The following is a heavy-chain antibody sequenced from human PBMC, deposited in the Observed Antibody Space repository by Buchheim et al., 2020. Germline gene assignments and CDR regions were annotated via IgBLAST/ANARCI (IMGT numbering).Heavy chain of an antibody. D-gene: IGHD2-2*01. V-gene: IGHV3-33*01. CDR2: IWNDGSNK. CDR1: GFTFSSYG. J-gene: IGHJ4*02. CDR3: ARDCSSTSGLDY. Sequence: QVQLVESGGGVVQPGRSLRLPCAASGFTFSSYGMHWVRQAPGKGLEWVAVIWNDGSNKYYADSVKGRFTISRDNSKNTLYLQMNSLRAEDTAVYYCARDCSSTSGLDYWGQGTL.